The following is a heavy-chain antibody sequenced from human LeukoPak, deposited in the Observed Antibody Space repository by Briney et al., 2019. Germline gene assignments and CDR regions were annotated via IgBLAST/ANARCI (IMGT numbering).Heavy chain of an antibody. V-gene: IGHV3-74*01. CDR3: AKPPSTGGLFDY. Sequence: GGSLRLSCAASGFTFSSHSVNWVRQAPGKGLVWVSRINSDGSSTTYADSVKGRFTISRDNAKNTLYLQMNSLRAEDTAVYYCAKPPSTGGLFDYWGQGTLVTVSS. CDR1: GFTFSSHS. CDR2: INSDGSST. J-gene: IGHJ4*02. D-gene: IGHD7-27*01.